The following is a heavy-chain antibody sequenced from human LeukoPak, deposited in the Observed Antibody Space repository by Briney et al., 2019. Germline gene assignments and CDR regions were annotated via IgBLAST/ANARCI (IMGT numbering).Heavy chain of an antibody. Sequence: SETLSLTCTVSGGSISSYYWSWIRQPPGKGLEWIGYIYYSGSTNYNPSLKSRVTISVDTSKTQFSLKLSSVTAADTAVYYCARDGGGDLDYWGQGTLVTVSS. D-gene: IGHD2-21*02. CDR3: ARDGGGDLDY. CDR1: GGSISSYY. J-gene: IGHJ4*02. V-gene: IGHV4-59*01. CDR2: IYYSGST.